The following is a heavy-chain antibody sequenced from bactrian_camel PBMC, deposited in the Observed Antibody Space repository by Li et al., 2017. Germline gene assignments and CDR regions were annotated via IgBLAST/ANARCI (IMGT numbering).Heavy chain of an antibody. Sequence: HVQLVESGGGSVQAGGSLRLSCVVSGYTGSRYCMAWFRQTPGKQREGVAATNIGGDGPFYADSVKGRFTISQDYAKYTSYLQMNSLSPEDTAMYYCAADWRRCGGIRSYLSLVDFRYWGQGTQVTVS. CDR3: AADWRRCGGIRSYLSLVDFRY. V-gene: IGHV3S1*01. D-gene: IGHD1*01. CDR2: TNIGGDGP. CDR1: GYTGSRYC. J-gene: IGHJ6*01.